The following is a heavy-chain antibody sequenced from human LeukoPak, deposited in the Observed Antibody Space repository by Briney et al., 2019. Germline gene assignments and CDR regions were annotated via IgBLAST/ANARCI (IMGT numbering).Heavy chain of an antibody. J-gene: IGHJ3*02. CDR2: IYYSGST. CDR3: ARRSWYGAFDI. D-gene: IGHD6-13*01. Sequence: SEILSLTCSVSGGSMNSYYWSWIRQPPGKGLEWIGYIYYSGSTNYNPSLRSRVTISVDTSKNQFSLKLSSVTAADTAVYYCARRSWYGAFDIWGQGTMVTVSS. CDR1: GGSMNSYY. V-gene: IGHV4-59*01.